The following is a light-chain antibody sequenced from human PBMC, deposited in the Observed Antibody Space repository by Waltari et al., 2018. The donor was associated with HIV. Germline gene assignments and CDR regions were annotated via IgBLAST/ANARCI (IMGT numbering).Light chain of an antibody. Sequence: QSVLTQPPSVSAAPGQKVTISCSGRSSNIGNNYVYWYQHVPGTAPNLLIYDNDKRPSGIPDRFSGSKSGTSATLGITGLQTGDEADYYCGTWDNSLSVVFGGGTRLTVL. CDR1: SSNIGNNY. CDR3: GTWDNSLSVV. V-gene: IGLV1-51*01. CDR2: DND. J-gene: IGLJ2*01.